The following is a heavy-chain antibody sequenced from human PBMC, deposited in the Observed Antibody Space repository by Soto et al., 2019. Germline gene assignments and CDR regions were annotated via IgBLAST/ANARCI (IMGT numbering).Heavy chain of an antibody. CDR2: IYTSGST. CDR3: ARDRGSYHFDY. V-gene: IGHV4-4*07. J-gene: IGHJ4*02. Sequence: QVQLQESGPRLVKPSETPSLTCTVSSGSISSYYWSWIRQPAGKELEWIGRIYTSGSTNYNPSLKRRVTMSVDTSKNQFSLKLSSVTAADTAVYYCARDRGSYHFDYWGQGTLVTVSS. CDR1: SGSISSYY. D-gene: IGHD1-26*01.